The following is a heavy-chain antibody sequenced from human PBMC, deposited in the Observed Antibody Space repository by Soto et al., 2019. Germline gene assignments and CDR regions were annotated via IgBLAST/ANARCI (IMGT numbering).Heavy chain of an antibody. J-gene: IGHJ6*03. D-gene: IGHD3-16*01. CDR1: GFTFSSYW. Sequence: EVQLVESGGGLVQPGGSLRLSCAASGFTFSSYWMSWVRQAPGKGLEWVANIKQDGSEKYYVDSVKGRFTISRDNAKNPLYLQMNSLRAEDTAVYYCARRRGEVGHNYYYYYYMDVWGKGTTVTVSS. CDR3: ARRRGEVGHNYYYYYYMDV. V-gene: IGHV3-7*01. CDR2: IKQDGSEK.